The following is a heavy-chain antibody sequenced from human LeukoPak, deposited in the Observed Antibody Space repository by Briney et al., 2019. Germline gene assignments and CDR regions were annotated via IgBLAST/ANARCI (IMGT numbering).Heavy chain of an antibody. V-gene: IGHV1-18*01. CDR2: ISAYNGNT. D-gene: IGHD6-13*01. J-gene: IGHJ4*02. CDR3: ARDRRLAAAGSGFDY. Sequence: ASVKVSCKASGYTFTSYGISWVRQAPGQGLEWMGWISAYNGNTNYAQKLQGRVTMTTDTSTSTAYMELRSLRSDDTAVYYCARDRRLAAAGSGFDYWGQGTLVTVSS. CDR1: GYTFTSYG.